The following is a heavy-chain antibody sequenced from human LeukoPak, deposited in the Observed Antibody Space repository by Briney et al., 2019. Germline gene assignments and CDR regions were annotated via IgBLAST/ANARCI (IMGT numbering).Heavy chain of an antibody. J-gene: IGHJ4*02. CDR2: IWYDGSNK. D-gene: IGHD4-23*01. CDR1: GFTFSSYG. Sequence: GGSLRLSCAASGFTFSSYGMHWVRQAPGKGLEWVAVIWYDGSNKYYADSVKGRFTISRDNSKNTLYLQMNSLRAEDTAVYYCAKGAMVVTLDYWGQGTLVTVSS. V-gene: IGHV3-33*06. CDR3: AKGAMVVTLDY.